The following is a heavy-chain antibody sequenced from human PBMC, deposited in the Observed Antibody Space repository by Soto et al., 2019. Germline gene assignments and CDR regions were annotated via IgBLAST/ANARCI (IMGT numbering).Heavy chain of an antibody. CDR2: ISNDGSDK. D-gene: IGHD6-13*01. Sequence: QVQLVESGGGVVQPGRSLRLSCAASGFTFNNYGMHWVRQAPGKGLEWVAVISNDGSDKYYADSVKGRLTISRDNSKNTVYLQMNRLRAEDTAVYYCAKDQGIAASHGIDWGQGTRVTVSS. J-gene: IGHJ3*01. CDR3: AKDQGIAASHGID. V-gene: IGHV3-30*18. CDR1: GFTFNNYG.